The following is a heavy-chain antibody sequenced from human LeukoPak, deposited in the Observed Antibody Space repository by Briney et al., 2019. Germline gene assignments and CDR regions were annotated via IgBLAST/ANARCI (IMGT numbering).Heavy chain of an antibody. V-gene: IGHV1-69*05. J-gene: IGHJ6*03. CDR1: GGTFSSYA. CDR2: IIPIFGTA. Sequence: SVKVSCKASGGTFSSYAISWVRQAPGQGLEWMGGIIPIFGTANYAQKFQGRATITTDESTSTAYMELSSLRSEDTAVYYCARGYDSHYYYYYMDVWGKGTTVTVSS. D-gene: IGHD3-16*01. CDR3: ARGYDSHYYYYYMDV.